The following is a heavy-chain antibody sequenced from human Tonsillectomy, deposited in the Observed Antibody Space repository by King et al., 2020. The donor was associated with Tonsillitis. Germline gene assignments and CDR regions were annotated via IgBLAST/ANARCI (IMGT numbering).Heavy chain of an antibody. Sequence: IQLVQSGAEVKKPGASVKVSCKASGYTFTDYYIHWVRQAPGQGLECMGWINPYSVDPNYAQKFQGGVTMTRDTSISTAYMELNRLTSDDTAVYYCARGRYCSGGSCYSHFDYWGQGTPVTVSS. CDR3: ARGRYCSGGSCYSHFDY. V-gene: IGHV1-2*02. CDR1: GYTFTDYY. CDR2: INPYSVDP. D-gene: IGHD2-15*01. J-gene: IGHJ4*02.